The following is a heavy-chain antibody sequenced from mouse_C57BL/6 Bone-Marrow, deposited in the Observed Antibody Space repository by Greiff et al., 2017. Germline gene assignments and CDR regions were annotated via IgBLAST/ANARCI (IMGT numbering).Heavy chain of an antibody. Sequence: QVQLQQSGPELVKPGASVKISCKASGYAFSSSWMNWVKQRPGKGLEWIGRIYPGDGDTNYNGKFKGKATLAADKSSSTAYMQLSSLTSEDSAVYFCARGYFDVWGTGTTVTVSS. CDR1: GYAFSSSW. CDR2: IYPGDGDT. CDR3: ARGYFDV. V-gene: IGHV1-82*01. J-gene: IGHJ1*03.